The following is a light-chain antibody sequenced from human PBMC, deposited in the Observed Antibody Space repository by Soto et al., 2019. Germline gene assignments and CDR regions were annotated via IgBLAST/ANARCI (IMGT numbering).Light chain of an antibody. Sequence: EIVMTQSPATLSVSPGGRSTLSCRASEIISSHLAWYQQKPGQAPRLLIYGASTRATGIPARFSGSGSGTDFTLTISGLQSEDFAVYYWQQYNDWPLTFGGGTKVEIK. CDR3: QQYNDWPLT. V-gene: IGKV3-15*01. J-gene: IGKJ4*01. CDR1: EIISSH. CDR2: GAS.